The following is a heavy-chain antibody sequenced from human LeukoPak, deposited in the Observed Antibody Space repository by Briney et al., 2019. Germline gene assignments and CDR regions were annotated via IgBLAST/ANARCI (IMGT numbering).Heavy chain of an antibody. J-gene: IGHJ6*02. Sequence: GSSVKVSCKASGGTFSNYAITWVRQTPGQGLEWMGRVIPMLGIATYAQKFQGRVTISADKITSTAYMEVSSLRSDDTAVYYCARSQGRGSSRYALADYYYGLDVWGQGTTVTVSS. CDR2: VIPMLGIA. CDR1: GGTFSNYA. D-gene: IGHD6-13*01. V-gene: IGHV1-69*04. CDR3: ARSQGRGSSRYALADYYYGLDV.